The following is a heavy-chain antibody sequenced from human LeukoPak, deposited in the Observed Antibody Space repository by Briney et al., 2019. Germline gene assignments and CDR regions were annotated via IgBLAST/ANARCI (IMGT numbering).Heavy chain of an antibody. V-gene: IGHV4-61*02. J-gene: IGHJ1*01. CDR1: GGSISSGSYY. Sequence: PSETLSLTCTVSGGSISSGSYYWSWIRQPAGKGLEWIGRIYTSGSTNYNPSLKSRVTISVDTSKNQFSLKLSSVTAADTAVYYCARPPRGRKYFQHWGQGTLVTVSS. CDR3: ARPPRGRKYFQH. CDR2: IYTSGST.